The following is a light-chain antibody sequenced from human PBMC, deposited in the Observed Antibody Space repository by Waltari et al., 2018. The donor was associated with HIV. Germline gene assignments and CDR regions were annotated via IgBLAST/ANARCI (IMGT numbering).Light chain of an antibody. CDR3: ATWDDSLNGWV. CDR1: SSNIATTT. J-gene: IGLJ3*02. CDR2: TNN. V-gene: IGLV1-44*01. Sequence: QSVLTQPPSASGTPGQRVTISCSGSSSNIATTTVNWYQQLQGTAPKPLIYTNNQRPSGVPARFSGSKSGTSASLAISGLQSDDDADYYCATWDDSLNGWVFGGGTRLTVL.